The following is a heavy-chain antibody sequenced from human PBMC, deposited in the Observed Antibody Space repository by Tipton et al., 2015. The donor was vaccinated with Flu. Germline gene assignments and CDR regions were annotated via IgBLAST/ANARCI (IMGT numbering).Heavy chain of an antibody. CDR3: ARHGREYFYGSGTDY. CDR1: GGSFSGYY. Sequence: TLSLTCAAYGGSFSGYYWNWIRQPPGKGLEWIGEIYHSGSPYYNPSLKSRATISVDTSKNQFSLKLSSVTAADTAVYYCARHGREYFYGSGTDYWGQGTLVTVSS. J-gene: IGHJ4*02. V-gene: IGHV4-34*01. D-gene: IGHD3-10*01. CDR2: IYHSGSP.